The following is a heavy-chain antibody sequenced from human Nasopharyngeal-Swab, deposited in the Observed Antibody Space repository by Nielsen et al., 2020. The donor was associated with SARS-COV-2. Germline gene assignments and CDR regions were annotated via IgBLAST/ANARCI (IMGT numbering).Heavy chain of an antibody. D-gene: IGHD6-25*01. CDR2: IYPGDSDT. CDR3: ARPPAAASYYFDY. CDR1: GYSFIDYW. Sequence: GESLKISCKVSGYSFIDYWIGWVRQMPGRGLEWMGIIYPGDSDTRYNPSFQGQVTISAANSISTAYLQWGSLKASDSAMYYCARPPAAASYYFDYWGQGTLVTVSS. J-gene: IGHJ4*02. V-gene: IGHV5-51*01.